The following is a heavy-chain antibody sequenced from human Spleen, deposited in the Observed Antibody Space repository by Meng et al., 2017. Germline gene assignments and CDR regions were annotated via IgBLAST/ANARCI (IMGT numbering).Heavy chain of an antibody. D-gene: IGHD3-10*01. V-gene: IGHV5-51*01. J-gene: IGHJ6*02. CDR3: ARQSGSLTLYGMDV. Sequence: KVSCKGSGYTFTSSWIAWVRQMPGKGLEWMGIIYPGDSNTKYSPSFQGQVTISVDKSINTAYLQWDSLKASDTAIYYCARQSGSLTLYGMDVWGQGTMVTVSS. CDR1: GYTFTSSW. CDR2: IYPGDSNT.